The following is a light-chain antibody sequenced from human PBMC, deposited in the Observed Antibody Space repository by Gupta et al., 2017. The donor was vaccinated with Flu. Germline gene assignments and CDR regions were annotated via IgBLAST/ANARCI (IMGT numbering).Light chain of an antibody. CDR2: AAS. CDR1: QSISSY. Sequence: DIQMTQSPSSLSASVGDRVTITCRASQSISSYLNWYQQKPGKAPKLLIYAASSLQSGVPSRFSGSGSWTDFTLTISSLQPEDFATYYCQQSYSTLTFGGGTKVEI. CDR3: QQSYSTLT. J-gene: IGKJ4*01. V-gene: IGKV1-39*01.